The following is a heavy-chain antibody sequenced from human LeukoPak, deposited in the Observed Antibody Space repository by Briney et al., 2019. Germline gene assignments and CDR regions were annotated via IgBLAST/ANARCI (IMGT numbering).Heavy chain of an antibody. CDR3: ARALNRIAGPVFDP. CDR2: INPNSGGT. V-gene: IGHV1-2*02. J-gene: IGHJ5*02. CDR1: GYTFTGYY. D-gene: IGHD6-13*01. Sequence: ASVKVSCKASGYTFTGYYMHWVRQAPGQGLEWMGWINPNSGGTNYAQKFQGRVTMTRDTSISTAYMELSRLRSDDTAVYYCARALNRIAGPVFDPWGQGTLVTVSS.